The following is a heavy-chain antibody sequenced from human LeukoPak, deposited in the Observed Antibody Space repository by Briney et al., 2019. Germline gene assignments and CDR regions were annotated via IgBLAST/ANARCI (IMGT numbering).Heavy chain of an antibody. D-gene: IGHD5-12*01. J-gene: IGHJ6*03. V-gene: IGHV4-38-2*02. CDR1: GYSISSGYY. CDR3: ARDGGGYSGYDSRHTDGYMDV. Sequence: SETLSLTCTVSGYSISSGYYWGWIRQPPGKGLEWIGSIYHSGSTYYNPSLKSRVTISVDTSKNQFSLKLSSVTAADTAVYYCARDGGGYSGYDSRHTDGYMDVWGKGTTVTISS. CDR2: IYHSGST.